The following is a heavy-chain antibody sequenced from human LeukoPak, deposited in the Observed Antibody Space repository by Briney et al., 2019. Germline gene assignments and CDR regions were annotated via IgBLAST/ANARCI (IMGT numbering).Heavy chain of an antibody. CDR2: INQDGTTK. CDR1: GFGFSSYW. J-gene: IGHJ3*02. D-gene: IGHD3-10*01. V-gene: IGHV3-7*01. Sequence: GGSLRLSCAASGFGFSSYWMSWVRHNPGKGLEWVANINQDGTTKYYRDFAKGRFTISRDNAQNSLYLQINSLRAEDTAVYYCAREKGTMIRAMAFEMWGQGAMVTVSS. CDR3: AREKGTMIRAMAFEM.